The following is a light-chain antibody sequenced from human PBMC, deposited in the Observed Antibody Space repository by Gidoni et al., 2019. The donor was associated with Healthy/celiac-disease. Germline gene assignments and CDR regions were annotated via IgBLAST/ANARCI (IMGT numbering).Light chain of an antibody. CDR3: SSYTQSITWL. V-gene: IGLV2-23*01. CDR1: STDVESYNF. J-gene: IGLJ3*02. CDR2: EGD. Sequence: QSALTQPASVSGSPGQSITISCTGFSTDVESYNFVSLYQQHPGKAPKLVIYEGDKRPSGVSERFSGSKSGDTASLTISGLQAEDEADYYCSSYTQSITWLFGGGTKLTVL.